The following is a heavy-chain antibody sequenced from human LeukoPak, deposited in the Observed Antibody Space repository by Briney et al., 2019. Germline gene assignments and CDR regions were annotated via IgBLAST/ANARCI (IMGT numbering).Heavy chain of an antibody. J-gene: IGHJ4*02. CDR3: ARGSTNYYDSSGYYPA. CDR1: GFTFSNYH. CDR2: ISSSGTTI. Sequence: SGGSLRLSCAASGFTFSNYHMNWVRQAPGKGLEWVSYISSSGTTIYYADSVKGRFTISRDNAKNSLYLQMNSLRAEDTAVYYCARGSTNYYDSSGYYPAWGQGTLVTVSS. D-gene: IGHD3-22*01. V-gene: IGHV3-48*04.